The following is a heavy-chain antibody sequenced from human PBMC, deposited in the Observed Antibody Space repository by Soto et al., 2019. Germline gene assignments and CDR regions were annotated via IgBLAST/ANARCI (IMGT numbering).Heavy chain of an antibody. CDR3: AGRDCGGGTCNLRLLWL. J-gene: IGHJ4*02. CDR1: GGSISNSNYY. D-gene: IGHD2-15*01. V-gene: IGHV4-39*01. Sequence: PSETLSLTCTVSGGSISNSNYYWGWVRQPPGKGLEWIGSVSSSGNAYYSPSLKSRVTISVDTSKNQFTLRLNSVTASDTAVYYCAGRDCGGGTCNLRLLWLWGQGILVTVSS. CDR2: VSSSGNA.